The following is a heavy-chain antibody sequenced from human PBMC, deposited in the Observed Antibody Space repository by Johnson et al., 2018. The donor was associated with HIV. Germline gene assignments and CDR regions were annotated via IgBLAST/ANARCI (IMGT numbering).Heavy chain of an antibody. CDR3: AKVGLVVACPLPHAFDI. CDR1: GFTFSSYG. D-gene: IGHD5-12*01. V-gene: IGHV3-30*02. Sequence: VQLVESGGGVVQPGGSLRLSCAASGFTFSSYGMHWVRQAPGKGLEWVAFIRYDGSNKYYADSVKGRFTISRDNSKNTLYLQMDSLRAEDTAMYYCAKVGLVVACPLPHAFDIWGQGTLVTVSS. CDR2: IRYDGSNK. J-gene: IGHJ3*02.